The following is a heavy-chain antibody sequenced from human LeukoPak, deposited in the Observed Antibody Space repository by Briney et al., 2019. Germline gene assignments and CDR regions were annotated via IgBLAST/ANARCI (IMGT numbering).Heavy chain of an antibody. CDR1: GFTFSSYA. CDR2: ISGSGGST. D-gene: IGHD2-2*01. J-gene: IGHJ4*02. Sequence: GGSLRLSCAASGFTFSSYAMSWVRQAPGKGLEWVSAISGSGGSTYYADSVKGRFTISRDNSKNTLYLQMNSLRAEDTAVYYCAKERSGIVVVPAAPDYWGQGTLVTVSS. V-gene: IGHV3-23*01. CDR3: AKERSGIVVVPAAPDY.